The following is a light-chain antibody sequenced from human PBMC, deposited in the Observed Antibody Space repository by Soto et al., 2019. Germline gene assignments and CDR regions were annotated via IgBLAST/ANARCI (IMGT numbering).Light chain of an antibody. V-gene: IGLV1-44*01. CDR1: SANIGINT. CDR2: DNH. CDR3: AAWDVSLKGFV. J-gene: IGLJ1*01. Sequence: QSVLTQPPSASGTPGQRVTFSCSGSSANIGINTVNWYRQLPGTAPQLLISDNHRRPSGVPDRFSGSKSGTSASLAISGLQSEDEATYFCAAWDVSLKGFVFXTGTKLTVL.